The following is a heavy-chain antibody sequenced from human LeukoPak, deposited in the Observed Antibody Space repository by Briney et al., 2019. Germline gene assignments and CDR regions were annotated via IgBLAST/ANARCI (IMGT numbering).Heavy chain of an antibody. D-gene: IGHD2-2*01. J-gene: IGHJ4*02. CDR3: ARRRDVVVVPAAIYPYYFDY. CDR1: GFTFSSYW. Sequence: GGSLRLSCAASGFTFSSYWMSWVRQAPGKGLEWVANIKQDGSEKYYVDSVKGRFTISRDNAKNSLYLQMNSLRAEDTAVYYCARRRDVVVVPAAIYPYYFDYWGQGTLVTVSS. V-gene: IGHV3-7*01. CDR2: IKQDGSEK.